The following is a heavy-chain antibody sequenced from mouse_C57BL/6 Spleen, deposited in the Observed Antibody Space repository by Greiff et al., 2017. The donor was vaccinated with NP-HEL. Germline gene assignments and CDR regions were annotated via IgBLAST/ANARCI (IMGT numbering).Heavy chain of an antibody. CDR1: GYTFTSYW. Sequence: VQLQQPGAELVRPGTSVKLSCKASGYTFTSYWMHWVKQRPGQGLEWIGVIDPSDSYTNYNQKFKGKATLTVDTSSSTAYMQLSSLTSEDSAVYYCARREYYGLFDYWGQGTTLTVSS. J-gene: IGHJ2*01. CDR3: ARREYYGLFDY. D-gene: IGHD1-1*01. V-gene: IGHV1-59*01. CDR2: IDPSDSYT.